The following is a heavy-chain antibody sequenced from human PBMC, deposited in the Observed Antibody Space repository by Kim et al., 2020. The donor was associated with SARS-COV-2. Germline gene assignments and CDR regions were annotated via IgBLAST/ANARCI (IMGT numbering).Heavy chain of an antibody. CDR2: MNPNSGNP. J-gene: IGHJ4*02. V-gene: IGHV1-8*01. Sequence: ASVKVSCKASGYTFTSHDINWVRQATGQGLEWMGWMNPNSGNPGYAQKFQGRVTMNRNTSISTAYMELSSLRSEDTAVYYCARGGRYCSGGSCYSHRPFDYGGQGTLLTVSS. D-gene: IGHD2-15*01. CDR3: ARGGRYCSGGSCYSHRPFDY. CDR1: GYTFTSHD.